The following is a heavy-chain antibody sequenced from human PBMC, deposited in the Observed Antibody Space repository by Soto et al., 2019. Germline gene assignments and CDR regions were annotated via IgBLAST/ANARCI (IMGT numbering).Heavy chain of an antibody. J-gene: IGHJ3*02. D-gene: IGHD3-16*01. CDR1: GFSLSTSGVG. CDR2: IYWDDDK. V-gene: IGHV2-5*02. Sequence: QITLKESGPTLVKPTQTLTLTCTFSGFSLSTSGVGVGWIRQPPGKALEWLALIYWDDDKRYSPSLKSRLTITKATSKNQMVLTLTNMDPVDTATYYCAHRPPPAYTVRSQNDAFDIWGQGTMVTVSS. CDR3: AHRPPPAYTVRSQNDAFDI.